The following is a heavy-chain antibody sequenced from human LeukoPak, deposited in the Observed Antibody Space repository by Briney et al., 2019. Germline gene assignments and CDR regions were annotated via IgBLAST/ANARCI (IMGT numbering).Heavy chain of an antibody. J-gene: IGHJ4*02. V-gene: IGHV3-21*01. Sequence: PGGSLRLSCAASGFTFSTYSMHWVRQAPGKGLEWVSSITGSSSYIYYADSVKGRFTISRDNAKSSLYLQMNSLRAEDTAVYYCARGTPQTYGYSAWGQGTLVTVSS. CDR3: ARGTPQTYGYSA. CDR1: GFTFSTYS. CDR2: ITGSSSYI. D-gene: IGHD5-18*01.